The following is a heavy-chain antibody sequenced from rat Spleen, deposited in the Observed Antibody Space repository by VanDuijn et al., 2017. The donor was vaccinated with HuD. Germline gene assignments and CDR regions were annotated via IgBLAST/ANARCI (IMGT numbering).Heavy chain of an antibody. CDR1: GFTFNNYW. CDR3: TRGWNSSYHLGGVMDA. D-gene: IGHD1-2*01. CDR2: ITNTGGST. Sequence: EVQLVESGGGLVQPGRSLKLSCVASGFTFNNYWMTWIRQAPGKGLEWVASITNTGGSTYYPDSVKGRFTISRDNAKSTLSLQMNSLRSEDTATYYCTRGWNSSYHLGGVMDAWGQGASVTVSS. V-gene: IGHV5-31*01. J-gene: IGHJ4*01.